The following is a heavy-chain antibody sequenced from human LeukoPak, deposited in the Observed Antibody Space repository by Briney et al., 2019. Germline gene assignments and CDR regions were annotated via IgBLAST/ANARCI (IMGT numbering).Heavy chain of an antibody. Sequence: ASVKLSCKASGYTFTSYDINWGRQATGQGLEWMGWMNPNSGNTGYAQKFQGRVTITRNNSISTAYMELSSLRSEDTAVYYCARGPRDYGDYDFSYMDVWGKGTTVTVSS. CDR1: GYTFTSYD. V-gene: IGHV1-8*03. CDR3: ARGPRDYGDYDFSYMDV. J-gene: IGHJ6*03. D-gene: IGHD4-17*01. CDR2: MNPNSGNT.